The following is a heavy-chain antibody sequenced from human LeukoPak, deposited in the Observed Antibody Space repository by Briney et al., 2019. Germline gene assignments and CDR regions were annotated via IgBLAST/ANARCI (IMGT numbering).Heavy chain of an antibody. CDR1: GFTFSDYY. CDR2: ISSSGSTI. CDR3: ARDGAERYYYDSSGYYFDY. D-gene: IGHD3-22*01. Sequence: GGALRLSCAASGFTFSDYYMSWIRQAPGKGLEGVSYISSSGSTIYYADSVKGRFTISRDNAKNSLYLQMNSLRAEDTAVYYCARDGAERYYYDSSGYYFDYWGQGTLVTVSS. V-gene: IGHV3-11*01. J-gene: IGHJ4*02.